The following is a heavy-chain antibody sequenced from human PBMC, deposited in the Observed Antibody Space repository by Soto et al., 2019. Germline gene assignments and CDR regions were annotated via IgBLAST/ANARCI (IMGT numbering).Heavy chain of an antibody. CDR1: AGSIRGYY. J-gene: IGHJ4*02. CDR2: FHYTGIS. CDR3: ARGASNWQYFDY. Sequence: WDTRSLTCTVSAGSIRGYYWSWIRQPPGKGLEWIGYFHYTGISNYNSSLKSRVTMSLDTSKNQFSLKLSSVSAADTAIYYCARGASNWQYFDYWGQGALVTVSS. D-gene: IGHD4-4*01. V-gene: IGHV4-59*01.